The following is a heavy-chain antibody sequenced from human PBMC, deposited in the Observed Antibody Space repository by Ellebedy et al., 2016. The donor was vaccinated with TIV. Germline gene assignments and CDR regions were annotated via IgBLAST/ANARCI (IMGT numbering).Heavy chain of an antibody. Sequence: ASVKVSCXASGYTFTSYDINWVRQATGQGLEWMGWMNPNSGNTGYAQKFQGRVTMTRNTSISTAYMELSSLRSEDTAVYYCARERAAGPHSSRTFDPWGQGTLVTVSS. CDR1: GYTFTSYD. D-gene: IGHD6-13*01. V-gene: IGHV1-8*01. J-gene: IGHJ5*02. CDR3: ARERAAGPHSSRTFDP. CDR2: MNPNSGNT.